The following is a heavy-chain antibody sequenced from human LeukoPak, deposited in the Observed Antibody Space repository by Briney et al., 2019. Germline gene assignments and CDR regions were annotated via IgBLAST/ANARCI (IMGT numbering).Heavy chain of an antibody. CDR2: ISYDGSNK. J-gene: IGHJ5*02. Sequence: PGGSLRLSCAASGFTFSSYAMHWVRQAPGKGLEWVAVISYDGSNKYYADSVKGRFTISRDNSKNTLYLQMNSLTAADTAVYYCARSMIVVVYNWFDPWGQGTLVTVSS. CDR3: ARSMIVVVYNWFDP. V-gene: IGHV3-30-3*01. CDR1: GFTFSSYA. D-gene: IGHD3-22*01.